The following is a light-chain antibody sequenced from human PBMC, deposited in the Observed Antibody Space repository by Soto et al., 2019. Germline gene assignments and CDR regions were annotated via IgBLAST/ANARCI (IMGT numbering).Light chain of an antibody. Sequence: AIRMTQSTSSLSASVGDKVTITCLASQSISSSLNWYQQKSGKAPKLLIYAASTLQSGVPSRFSGSGSGTDFTLTISCLQSEDFATYYCQQYYSYPWTFGQGAKVDIK. J-gene: IGKJ1*01. CDR1: QSISSS. CDR3: QQYYSYPWT. V-gene: IGKV1-8*01. CDR2: AAS.